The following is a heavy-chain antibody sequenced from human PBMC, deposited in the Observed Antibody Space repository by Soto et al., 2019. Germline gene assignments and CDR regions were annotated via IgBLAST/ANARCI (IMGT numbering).Heavy chain of an antibody. V-gene: IGHV1-18*01. CDR1: GYTFTSYG. J-gene: IGHJ4*02. CDR2: ISTYNGNT. D-gene: IGHD3-10*01. Sequence: GASVKVSCKASGYTFTSYGISWVRQAPGQGLEWMGWISTYNGNTNYAQKLQGRVTMTTDTSTSTAYMEPRSLRSDDTAVYYCARDLVVLLWFGESHGPSGYWGQGTLVTVSS. CDR3: ARDLVVLLWFGESHGPSGY.